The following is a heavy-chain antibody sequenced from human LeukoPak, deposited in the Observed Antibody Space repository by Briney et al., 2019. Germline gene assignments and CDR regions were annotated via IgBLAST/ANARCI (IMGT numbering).Heavy chain of an antibody. CDR2: VHYSGST. D-gene: IGHD3-10*01. CDR1: GGSIGSHY. J-gene: IGHJ4*02. V-gene: IGHV4-59*11. Sequence: KASETLSPTCTVSGGSIGSHYYNWMRQPPGKGLEWIGLVHYSGSTNYNPSLKSRVSISADTSKNQFSLNLTSVTAADTAVYYCVIGRGWQPDYWGQGILVTVSS. CDR3: VIGRGWQPDY.